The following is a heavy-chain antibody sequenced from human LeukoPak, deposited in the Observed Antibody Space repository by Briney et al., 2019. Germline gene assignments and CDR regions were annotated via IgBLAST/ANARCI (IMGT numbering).Heavy chain of an antibody. D-gene: IGHD3-16*01. Sequence: SETLSLTCAVYGGSFSGYYWSWIRQPPGKGLEWIGSIYYSGSTYYNPSLKSRVTISVDTSKNQFSLKLSSVTAADTAVYYCARQFMSAFDIWGQGTMVTVSS. CDR2: IYYSGST. J-gene: IGHJ3*02. CDR1: GGSFSGYY. V-gene: IGHV4-34*01. CDR3: ARQFMSAFDI.